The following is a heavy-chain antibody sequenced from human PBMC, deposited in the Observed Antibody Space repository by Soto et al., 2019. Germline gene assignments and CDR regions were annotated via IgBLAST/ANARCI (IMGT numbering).Heavy chain of an antibody. CDR1: GFTFSSYW. J-gene: IGHJ4*02. CDR2: IKHDGSEK. D-gene: IGHD6-6*01. V-gene: IGHV3-7*04. Sequence: EVQLVESGGGLVQPGGSLRLSCAASGFTFSSYWMSWVRQAPGKGLEWVANIKHDGSEKYYVDSVKGRFTISRDNAKNSLYLQMNSLRAEDTAVYYCATDEYSSSSRLKGYFDYWGQGTLVTVSS. CDR3: ATDEYSSSSRLKGYFDY.